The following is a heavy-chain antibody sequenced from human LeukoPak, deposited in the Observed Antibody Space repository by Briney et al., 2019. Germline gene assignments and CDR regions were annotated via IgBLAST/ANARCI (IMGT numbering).Heavy chain of an antibody. CDR3: ASLGTKTGTTKVPFDY. CDR1: GYTFTSYY. CDR2: INPSGGST. V-gene: IGHV1-46*01. J-gene: IGHJ4*02. Sequence: ASVKVSCKASGYTFTSYYMHWVRQAPGQGLEWMGIINPSGGSTSYAQKFQGRVTMTRDTSTSTVSMELSSLRSEDTAVYYCASLGTKTGTTKVPFDYWGQGTLVTVSS. D-gene: IGHD1-7*01.